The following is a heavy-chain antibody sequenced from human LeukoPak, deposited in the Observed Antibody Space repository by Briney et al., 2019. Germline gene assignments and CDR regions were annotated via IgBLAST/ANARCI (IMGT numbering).Heavy chain of an antibody. V-gene: IGHV3-53*01. J-gene: IGHJ4*02. D-gene: IGHD3-10*01. CDR2: IYSGGST. CDR3: ARAYGSGSYYTRDYYFDY. CDR1: GFTVSSNY. Sequence: PGGSLRLSCAASGFTVSSNYMSWGRQAPGKGLEWVSVIYSGGSTYYADSVKGRFTISRDNSKNTLYLQMNSLRAEDTAVYYCARAYGSGSYYTRDYYFDYWGQGTLVTVSS.